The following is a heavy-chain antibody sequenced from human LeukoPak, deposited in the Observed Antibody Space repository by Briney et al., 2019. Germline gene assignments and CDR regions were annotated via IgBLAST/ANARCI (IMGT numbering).Heavy chain of an antibody. CDR2: INPNSGGT. J-gene: IGHJ6*03. D-gene: IGHD6-19*01. CDR3: ARGSQWLEAYYDYYMDV. CDR1: GYTFTGYY. V-gene: IGHV1-2*02. Sequence: ASVKVSCKASGYTFTGYYMHWVRQAPGQGLEWMGWINPNSGGTNYAQKFQGRVTMTSDTSTSTVYLELSSLRSEDTAVYYCARGSQWLEAYYDYYMDVWAKGTTVTISS.